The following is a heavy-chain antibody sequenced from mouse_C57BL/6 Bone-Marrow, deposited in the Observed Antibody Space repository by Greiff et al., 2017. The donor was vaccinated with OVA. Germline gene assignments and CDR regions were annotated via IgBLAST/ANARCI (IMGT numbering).Heavy chain of an antibody. V-gene: IGHV1-12*01. D-gene: IGHD2-5*01. CDR2: IYPGNGYT. J-gene: IGHJ2*01. Sequence: QVQLQQSGAELVRPGASVKMFCKASGYTFTSYNMHWVKQTPRQGLEWIGAIYPGNGYTSYNQKFKGKATLTVDKSSSTAYMQLSSLTSEDSAVYFCAREGAYYSNYGYFDYWGQGTTLTVSS. CDR1: GYTFTSYN. CDR3: AREGAYYSNYGYFDY.